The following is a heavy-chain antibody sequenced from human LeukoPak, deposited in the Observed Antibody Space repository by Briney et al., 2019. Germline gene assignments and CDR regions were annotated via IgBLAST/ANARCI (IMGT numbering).Heavy chain of an antibody. CDR3: ARRGPPGYSYGDY. CDR2: IYPGDSET. J-gene: IGHJ4*02. CDR1: GYRFTNYW. V-gene: IGHV5-51*01. D-gene: IGHD5-18*01. Sequence: GESLKISCKGSGYRFTNYWIGWVRQMPGKGLEWMGIIYPGDSETRYSPSFQGQVTISADKSISTAYLQWSSLKASDTAMYYSARRGPPGYSYGDYWGQGTLVTVSS.